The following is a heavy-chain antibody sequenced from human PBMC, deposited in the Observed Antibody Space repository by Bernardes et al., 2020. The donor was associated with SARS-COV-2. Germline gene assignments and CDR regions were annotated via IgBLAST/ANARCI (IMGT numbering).Heavy chain of an antibody. Sequence: GGSLRLSCAASGFTFSSYAMHWVRQAPGKGLEWVAVISYDGSNKYYADSVKGRFTISRDNSKNTLYLQMNSLRAEDTAVYYCARASGMFTVTTVDYWGQGTLVTVSS. CDR2: ISYDGSNK. V-gene: IGHV3-30-3*01. CDR3: ARASGMFTVTTVDY. CDR1: GFTFSSYA. D-gene: IGHD4-17*01. J-gene: IGHJ4*02.